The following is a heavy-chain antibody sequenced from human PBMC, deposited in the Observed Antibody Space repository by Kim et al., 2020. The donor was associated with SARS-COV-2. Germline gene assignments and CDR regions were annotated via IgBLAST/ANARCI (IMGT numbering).Heavy chain of an antibody. Sequence: SNKYYVDSGKGRFTISRDQSKNTLYLQMNSLRAEDTAVYYCARDTYGMDVWGQGTTVTVSS. CDR2: SNK. J-gene: IGHJ6*02. V-gene: IGHV3-30*01. CDR3: ARDTYGMDV.